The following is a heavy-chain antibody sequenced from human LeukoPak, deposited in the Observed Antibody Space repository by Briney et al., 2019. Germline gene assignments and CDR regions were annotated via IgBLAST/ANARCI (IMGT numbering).Heavy chain of an antibody. V-gene: IGHV3-7*01. CDR3: ARHINWGFDY. CDR1: GFTFSNFW. D-gene: IGHD7-27*01. CDR2: IKPDGSEK. J-gene: IGHJ4*02. Sequence: PGGSLRLSCAPSGFTFSNFWMSWVRQAPGKGLEWVANIKPDGSEKYYADSVKGRFTISRDNAKNSLYLQMNSLRAEDTAVYYCARHINWGFDYWGQGTPVTDSS.